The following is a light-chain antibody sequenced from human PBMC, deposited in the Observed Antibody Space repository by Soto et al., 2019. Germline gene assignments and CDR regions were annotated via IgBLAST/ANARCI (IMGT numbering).Light chain of an antibody. CDR1: QSVSTNY. Sequence: EIVLTQAPGTLSLSPGERASINCRDSQSVSTNYLAWYQQKPGQAPRLLIYGASSRATGIPDRFSGSGSGTDFTLTISRLEPEDFAVYYCQQYGTSPRTFGQGTKVEIK. V-gene: IGKV3-20*01. J-gene: IGKJ1*01. CDR2: GAS. CDR3: QQYGTSPRT.